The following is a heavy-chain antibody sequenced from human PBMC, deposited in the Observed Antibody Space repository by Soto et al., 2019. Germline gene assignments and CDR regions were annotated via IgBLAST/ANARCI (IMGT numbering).Heavy chain of an antibody. J-gene: IGHJ4*02. CDR2: MQPSSGRT. V-gene: IGHV1-8*01. Sequence: QVQLVQSGAEVREPGASVKVSCKASGYSFTSLDINWVRQTTGQGLEWMGWMQPSSGRTGYAQKFQGRVTMTRDTYINTAYMELSSLTSDDTAFYYCARGVTSGFDYWGQGTMVTVSS. D-gene: IGHD3-10*01. CDR3: ARGVTSGFDY. CDR1: GYSFTSLD.